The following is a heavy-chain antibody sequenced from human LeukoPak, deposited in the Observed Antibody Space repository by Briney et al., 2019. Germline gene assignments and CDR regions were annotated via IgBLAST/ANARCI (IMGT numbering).Heavy chain of an antibody. CDR2: IYSGGST. CDR1: GFTVSSDS. CDR3: AKIYSSSSS. Sequence: GGSLRLSCTVSGFTVSSDSMSWVRQAPGKGLEWVSFIYSGGSTHYSDSVKGRFTISRDNSKNTLYLQMNSLRAEDAAVYYCAKIYSSSSSWGQGTLVTVSP. V-gene: IGHV3-53*01. D-gene: IGHD6-6*01. J-gene: IGHJ5*02.